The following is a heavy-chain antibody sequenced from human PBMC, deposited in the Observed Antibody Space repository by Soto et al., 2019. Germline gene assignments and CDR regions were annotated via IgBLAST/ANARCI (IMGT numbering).Heavy chain of an antibody. CDR3: ARRVVVVTAIRRQYYFYY. Sequence: QVQLQESGPGLVKPSETLSLTCTVSGGSVSSGSYYWSWIRQPPGKGLEWIGYIYYSGSTNYNPSPTSRVPISVDTPKNQSSLKLSSVTAADTAVYYCARRVVVVTAIRRQYYFYYWGQGTLVTVSS. J-gene: IGHJ4*02. D-gene: IGHD2-21*02. V-gene: IGHV4-61*01. CDR2: IYYSGST. CDR1: GGSVSSGSYY.